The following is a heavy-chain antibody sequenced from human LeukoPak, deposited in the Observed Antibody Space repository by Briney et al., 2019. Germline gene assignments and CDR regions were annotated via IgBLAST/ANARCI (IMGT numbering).Heavy chain of an antibody. CDR2: IYYSGST. D-gene: IGHD6-19*01. Sequence: PSETLSLTCTVSGGSISSTIYYWGWIRQPPGKGLEWIGSIYYSGSTYYNPSLKSRVTISVDTSKNQFSLKLSSVTAADTAVYYCARLQRQWLARLGDYWGQGTLVTVSS. CDR1: GGSISSTIYY. CDR3: ARLQRQWLARLGDY. V-gene: IGHV4-39*01. J-gene: IGHJ4*02.